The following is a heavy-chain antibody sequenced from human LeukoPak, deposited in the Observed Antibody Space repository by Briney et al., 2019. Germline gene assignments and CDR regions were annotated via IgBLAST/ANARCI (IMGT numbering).Heavy chain of an antibody. D-gene: IGHD3-3*01. Sequence: SETLSLTCTVSGYSISGGYYWGWIRQPPGKGLEWIGSIYHSGSTYYNPSLKSRVTISVNTSKNQFSLKLSSVTAADTAVYYCARAFWSAFDYWGQGTLATVSS. CDR2: IYHSGST. J-gene: IGHJ4*02. CDR3: ARAFWSAFDY. V-gene: IGHV4-38-2*02. CDR1: GYSISGGYY.